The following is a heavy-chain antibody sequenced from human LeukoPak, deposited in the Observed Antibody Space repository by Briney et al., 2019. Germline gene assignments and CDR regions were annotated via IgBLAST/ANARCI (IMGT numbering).Heavy chain of an antibody. V-gene: IGHV3-15*01. J-gene: IGHJ4*02. D-gene: IGHD5-12*01. CDR1: GFTFTNAW. CDR2: IKSKTHGGTT. Sequence: PRGSLRLSCAASGFTFTNAWMSWVRQAPGKGLEWVGRIKSKTHGGTTDYAAPVKGRFTISRDDSKNTLYLQMNSLKTEDTAVYYCTTAGYSGYDWNYWGQGALVTVSS. CDR3: TTAGYSGYDWNY.